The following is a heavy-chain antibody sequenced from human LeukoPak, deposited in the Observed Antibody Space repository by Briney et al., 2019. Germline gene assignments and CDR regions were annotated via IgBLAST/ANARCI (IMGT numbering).Heavy chain of an antibody. Sequence: SGGSLRLSCAVSEFPFSIYAMTWVRQAPGQGLEWVSAIDASGSDTYYTDSVKGRFTISRDNSKNTVYLQMNSLRAEDTAVYYCADYREPQGLDYWGQGTLVTVSS. CDR2: IDASGSDT. V-gene: IGHV3-23*01. CDR3: ADYREPQGLDY. CDR1: EFPFSIYA. D-gene: IGHD1-26*01. J-gene: IGHJ4*02.